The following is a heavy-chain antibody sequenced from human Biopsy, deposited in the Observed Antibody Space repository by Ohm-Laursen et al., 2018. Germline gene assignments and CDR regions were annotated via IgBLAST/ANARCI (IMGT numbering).Heavy chain of an antibody. CDR2: ISWNSGSV. D-gene: IGHD6-19*01. CDR1: GFTFENYA. CDR3: AEASGYSSGWPIDY. J-gene: IGHJ4*02. V-gene: IGHV3-9*01. Sequence: SLRLSCTASGFTFENYAMNWVRQAPGKGLEWVSGISWNSGSVVYADSVKGRFTISRDNAKNSLYLQMHSLRAEDTAFYYRAEASGYSSGWPIDYWGQGNLVTVSS.